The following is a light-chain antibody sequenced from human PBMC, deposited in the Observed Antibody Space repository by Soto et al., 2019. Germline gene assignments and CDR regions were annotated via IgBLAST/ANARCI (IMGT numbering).Light chain of an antibody. CDR2: GTS. CDR1: QSVSSNS. Sequence: EIVLTQSPGTLSLSPGESATLSCRASQSVSSNSLAWYRRNPGQPPSLLIYGTSTRATDIPRRFSGSGSGTDFTLNITRLEPEDFAVYFCHQYGDSPPTFGQGTKVEVK. J-gene: IGKJ1*01. V-gene: IGKV3-20*01. CDR3: HQYGDSPPT.